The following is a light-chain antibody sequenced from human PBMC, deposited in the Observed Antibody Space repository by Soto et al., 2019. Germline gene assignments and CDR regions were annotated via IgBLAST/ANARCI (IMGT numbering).Light chain of an antibody. J-gene: IGKJ1*01. CDR2: DAS. V-gene: IGKV3-20*01. Sequence: EIVLTQSPGTLSLSPGERATLSCRVSQSVSSNYLAWYQQKFGQAPRLLIYDASSRATGVPDRFSGSGSGTDFSLTISRLEPEDFVVYYCLQYGSPPRTFGQGTTVEFK. CDR1: QSVSSNY. CDR3: LQYGSPPRT.